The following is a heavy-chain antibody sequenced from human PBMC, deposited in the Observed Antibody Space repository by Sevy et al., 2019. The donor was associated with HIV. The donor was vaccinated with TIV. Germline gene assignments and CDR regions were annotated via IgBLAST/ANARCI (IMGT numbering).Heavy chain of an antibody. CDR3: ARAVAGVYYFDY. J-gene: IGHJ4*02. D-gene: IGHD6-19*01. V-gene: IGHV6-1*01. CDR2: SYYRSTWHK. CDR1: GDSVSRNGAA. Sequence: SQTLSLTCVISGDSVSRNGAAWNWIRQSPSRGLEWLGRSYYRSTWHKDYAISVKSRLTITPCTSKNQFFLQLNSVTPEETAMYYWARAVAGVYYFDYWGQGTLVTVSS.